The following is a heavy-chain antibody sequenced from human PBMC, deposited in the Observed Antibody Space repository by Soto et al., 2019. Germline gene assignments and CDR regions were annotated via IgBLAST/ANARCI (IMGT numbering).Heavy chain of an antibody. CDR3: AKDKAMIVVVITRGGAFDI. D-gene: IGHD3-22*01. V-gene: IGHV3-23*01. CDR2: ISGRGGST. CDR1: GFTFSSYA. J-gene: IGHJ3*02. Sequence: PGGSLRLSCAASGFTFSSYAMSWVRQAPGKGLEWVSAISGRGGSTYYADSVKGRFTISRDNSKNTLYLQMNSLRAEDTAVYYCAKDKAMIVVVITRGGAFDIWGQGTMVTVSS.